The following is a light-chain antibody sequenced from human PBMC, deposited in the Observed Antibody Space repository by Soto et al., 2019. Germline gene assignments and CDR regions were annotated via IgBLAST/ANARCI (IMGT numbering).Light chain of an antibody. V-gene: IGLV2-14*01. Sequence: QSALTQPASVSGSPGQSITISCTGTSSDVGGYNYVSWYQQHPGKAPKLMIYDVSNRPSGVCNRFSGSKSGYTASLTISGLQAEDEADYYCSSYTSSSTPVFGGGTKVTVL. J-gene: IGLJ2*01. CDR3: SSYTSSSTPV. CDR2: DVS. CDR1: SSDVGGYNY.